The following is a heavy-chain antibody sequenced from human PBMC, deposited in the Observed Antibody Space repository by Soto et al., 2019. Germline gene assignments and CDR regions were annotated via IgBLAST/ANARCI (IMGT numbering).Heavy chain of an antibody. Sequence: GGSLRLSCAASGFTFSSYGMHWVRQTPGKGLEWVAFIWHDGGNKFYAESVKGRFTISRDNSKNTLYLQMTSLSAEDTAMYYCARDGDVNTGFGKDYWGQGTLVTVSS. J-gene: IGHJ4*02. D-gene: IGHD3-16*01. CDR3: ARDGDVNTGFGKDY. CDR1: GFTFSSYG. V-gene: IGHV3-33*01. CDR2: IWHDGGNK.